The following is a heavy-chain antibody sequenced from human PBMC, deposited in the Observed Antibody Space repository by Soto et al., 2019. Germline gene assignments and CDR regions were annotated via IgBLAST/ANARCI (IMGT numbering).Heavy chain of an antibody. V-gene: IGHV4-30-4*01. J-gene: IGHJ4*02. CDR3: ATESGSTYGYFDH. Sequence: SETLSLTCTVSGGSVTSDEGYWTWIRQSPGKGLEWIGYISNSGSTDYNPSLKTRLSMSVDRSKNQFTLRLTSVTAADTAAYFCATESGSTYGYFDHWGQGTQVTVSS. D-gene: IGHD5-18*01. CDR1: GGSVTSDEGY. CDR2: ISNSGST.